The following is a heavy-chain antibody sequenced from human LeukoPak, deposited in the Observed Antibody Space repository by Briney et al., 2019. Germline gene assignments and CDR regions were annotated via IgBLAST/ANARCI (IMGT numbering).Heavy chain of an antibody. Sequence: ETLSLTCTVSGGSTSSYYWNWIRQPPGKGLEWIGYIYYSGTTNYNPSLKSRVSMSVDTSKNQFSLKLSSVTAADTGVYYCARGYCSDERCPAFPSWGQGTLVTVSS. J-gene: IGHJ5*02. CDR2: IYYSGTT. CDR1: GGSTSSYY. V-gene: IGHV4-59*01. CDR3: ARGYCSDERCPAFPS. D-gene: IGHD2-15*01.